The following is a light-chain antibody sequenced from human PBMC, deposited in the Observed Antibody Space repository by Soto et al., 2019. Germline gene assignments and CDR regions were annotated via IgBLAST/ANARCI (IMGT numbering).Light chain of an antibody. CDR3: QQYTSYWEIT. Sequence: DIPMTQSPSTLYASVGDRVTITCRASQSISSWLAWYQQKPGQAPKLLIYNASSLESGVPSRFSGSGSGTEFTLTTSSLQPDDFATYDCQQYTSYWEITLGQGTRLEIK. V-gene: IGKV1-5*03. J-gene: IGKJ5*01. CDR2: NAS. CDR1: QSISSW.